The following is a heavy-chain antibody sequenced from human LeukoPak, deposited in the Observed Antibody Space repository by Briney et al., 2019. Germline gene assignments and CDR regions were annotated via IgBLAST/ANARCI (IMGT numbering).Heavy chain of an antibody. J-gene: IGHJ4*02. CDR2: INRNSRHE. CDR1: GFTFSDYS. CDR3: ARDQEYYYDSSGY. V-gene: IGHV3-21*01. D-gene: IGHD3-22*01. Sequence: GGSLRLSCAASGFTFSDYSMNWVRQAPGKGLEWVSSINRNSRHEYYAGSVKGRFTISRDNAKNSLYLQMNSLRAEDMAVYYCARDQEYYYDSSGYWGQGTLVTVSS.